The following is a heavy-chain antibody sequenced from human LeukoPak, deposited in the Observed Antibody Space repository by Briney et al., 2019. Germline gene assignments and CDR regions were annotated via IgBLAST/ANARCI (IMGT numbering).Heavy chain of an antibody. D-gene: IGHD6-13*01. CDR3: ARGNIAAAVKY. CDR1: GGSLIDHY. CDR2: INHSGST. J-gene: IGHJ1*01. Sequence: SETLSLTCAVYGGSLIDHYWNWIRQPPGKGLEWIGEINHSGSTKYNPSPKSRVTISVDTSKNQFSLNPNSVTAADTAVYYCARGNIAAAVKYWGQGTLVTVSS. V-gene: IGHV4-34*01.